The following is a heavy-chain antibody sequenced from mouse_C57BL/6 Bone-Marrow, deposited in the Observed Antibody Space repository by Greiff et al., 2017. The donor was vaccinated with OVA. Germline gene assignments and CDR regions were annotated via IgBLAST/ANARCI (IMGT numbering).Heavy chain of an antibody. D-gene: IGHD1-1*01. CDR1: GFTFSSYG. CDR3: TRHTGRGFAY. V-gene: IGHV5-6*01. Sequence: VQLQQSGGDLVKPGGSLKLSCAASGFTFSSYGMSWVRQTPDKRLEWVATISSGGSYTYYPDSVKGRFTISRDNAKNTLYLQMSSLKSEDTAMYYCTRHTGRGFAYWGQGTLVTVSA. J-gene: IGHJ3*01. CDR2: ISSGGSYT.